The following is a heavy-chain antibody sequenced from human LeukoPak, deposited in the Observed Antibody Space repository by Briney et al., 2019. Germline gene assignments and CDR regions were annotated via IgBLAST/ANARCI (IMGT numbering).Heavy chain of an antibody. Sequence: SGGSLRLSCAASGFTFSSCAMSWVRQAPGKGLEWVALISFDGSQKYYADSVKGRFTISRDNSKSTVYLQMNSLRVEDAAVYYCSKDLTSDFGGDLDPWGQGTLVTVSS. D-gene: IGHD3-10*01. V-gene: IGHV3-30*02. CDR3: SKDLTSDFGGDLDP. CDR2: ISFDGSQK. CDR1: GFTFSSCA. J-gene: IGHJ5*02.